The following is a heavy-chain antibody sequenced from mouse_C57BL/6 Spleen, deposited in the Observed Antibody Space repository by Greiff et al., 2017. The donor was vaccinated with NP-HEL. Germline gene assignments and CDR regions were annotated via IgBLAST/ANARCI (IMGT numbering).Heavy chain of an antibody. J-gene: IGHJ3*01. CDR2: INPSTGGT. D-gene: IGHD2-5*01. CDR3: ARSAYYSNPWFAY. V-gene: IGHV1-42*01. CDR1: GYSFTGYY. Sequence: VHVKQSGPELVKPGASVKISCKASGYSFTGYYMNWVKQSPEKSLEWIGEINPSTGGTTYNQKFKAKATLTVDKSSSTAYMQLKSLTSEDSAVYYCARSAYYSNPWFAYWGQGTLVTVSA.